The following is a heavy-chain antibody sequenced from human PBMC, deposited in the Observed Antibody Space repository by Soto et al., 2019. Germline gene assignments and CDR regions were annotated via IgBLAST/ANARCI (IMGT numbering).Heavy chain of an antibody. D-gene: IGHD3-22*01. V-gene: IGHV1-3*01. J-gene: IGHJ5*02. CDR2: INAGNGNT. CDR1: GYTFTSYG. CDR3: ARDSLMLDYYDSSGYYH. Sequence: ASVKVSCKASGYTFTSYGIHWVRQAPGQRLEWTGWINAGNGNTKYSEKFQGRVTITRDTSTSTAYMELRSLRSDDTAVYYCARDSLMLDYYDSSGYYHWGQGTLVTVSS.